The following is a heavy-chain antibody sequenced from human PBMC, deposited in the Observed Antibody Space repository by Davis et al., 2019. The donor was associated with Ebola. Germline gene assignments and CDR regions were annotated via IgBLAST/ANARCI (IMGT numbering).Heavy chain of an antibody. V-gene: IGHV3-23*01. D-gene: IGHD3-3*01. J-gene: IGHJ3*02. CDR3: AKDKNYDFWSGYPHDAFDI. CDR1: RIRFCSHA. Sequence: CASFRIRFCSHAMSWVRQAPGKGLEWVSAISGSGGSTYYADSVKGRFTISRDNSKNTLYLQMNSLRAEDTAIYYCAKDKNYDFWSGYPHDAFDIWGQGTMVTVSS. CDR2: ISGSGGST.